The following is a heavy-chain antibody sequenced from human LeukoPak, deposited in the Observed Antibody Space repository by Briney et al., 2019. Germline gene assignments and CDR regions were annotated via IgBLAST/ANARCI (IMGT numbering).Heavy chain of an antibody. V-gene: IGHV3-33*06. Sequence: GGSLRLSCAASGFTFSSYWMHWVRQAPGKGLEWVAVIWYDGSNKYYADSVKGRFTISRDNSKNTLYLQMNSLRAEDTAVYYCAKEPIRYGSGSYVDYWGQGTLVTVSS. CDR2: IWYDGSNK. J-gene: IGHJ4*02. CDR1: GFTFSSYW. D-gene: IGHD3-10*01. CDR3: AKEPIRYGSGSYVDY.